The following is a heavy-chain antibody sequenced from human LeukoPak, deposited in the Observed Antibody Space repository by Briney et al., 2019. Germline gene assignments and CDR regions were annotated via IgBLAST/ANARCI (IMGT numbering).Heavy chain of an antibody. CDR3: AQRSPEGPDGSGSHFDY. Sequence: VSGPTLVKATQTLTLTCTFPGFSLSTSGVGVGCIRQPPGKALEWLALIYWDDDKRYSPSLKSRLTITKDTSKNQVVLTMTNMDPVDTATYYCAQRSPEGPDGSGSHFDYWGQGTLVTVSS. CDR2: IYWDDDK. D-gene: IGHD3-10*01. CDR1: GFSLSTSGVG. V-gene: IGHV2-5*02. J-gene: IGHJ4*02.